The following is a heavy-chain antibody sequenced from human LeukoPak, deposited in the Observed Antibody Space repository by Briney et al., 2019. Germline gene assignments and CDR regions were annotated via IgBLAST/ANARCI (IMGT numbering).Heavy chain of an antibody. CDR2: IIPIFGIA. V-gene: IGHV1-69*04. J-gene: IGHJ6*02. CDR1: GGTFSSYA. CDR3: AREPDTAMAYGVDV. Sequence: GASVKVSCKASGGTFSSYAISWVRQAPGQGLEWMRRIIPIFGIANYAQKFQGRVTITADKSTSTAYMELSSLRSEDTAVYYCAREPDTAMAYGVDVWGQGTTVTVSS. D-gene: IGHD5-18*01.